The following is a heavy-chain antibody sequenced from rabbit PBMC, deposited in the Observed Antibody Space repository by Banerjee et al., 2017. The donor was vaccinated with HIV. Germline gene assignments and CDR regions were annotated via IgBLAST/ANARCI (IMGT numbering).Heavy chain of an antibody. Sequence: QSLEESGGDLVKPGASLTLTCTASGFSFSSGYFMCWVRQAPGKGLELIACIYSSSGSTYYASWAKGRFTISKTSSTTVTLQMTSLTAADTATYFCARSGGIGDWIPGLHLWGQGTLVTVS. CDR2: IYSSSGST. J-gene: IGHJ4*01. D-gene: IGHD2-1*01. CDR1: GFSFSSGYF. V-gene: IGHV1S40*01. CDR3: ARSGGIGDWIPGLHL.